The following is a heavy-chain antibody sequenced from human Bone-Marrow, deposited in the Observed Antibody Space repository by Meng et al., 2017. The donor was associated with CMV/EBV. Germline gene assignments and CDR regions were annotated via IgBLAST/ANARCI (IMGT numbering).Heavy chain of an antibody. CDR3: ARDFEFRGCFDF. CDR2: IRYDGSNK. CDR1: GFTFSSYG. J-gene: IGHJ4*02. Sequence: GGSLRLSCAASGFTFSSYGMHWVRQAPGKGLEWVAFIRYDGSNKYYADSVKGRFTISRDNAKNSVYLQMNRLRAEDTAVYYCARDFEFRGCFDFWGQGTLVTVSS. V-gene: IGHV3-30*02. D-gene: IGHD3-10*01.